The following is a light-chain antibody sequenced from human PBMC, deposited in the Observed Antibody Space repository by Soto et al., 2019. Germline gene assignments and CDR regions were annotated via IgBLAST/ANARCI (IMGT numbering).Light chain of an antibody. CDR1: QSISSY. CDR2: AAS. CDR3: QQSYSTPLWT. J-gene: IGKJ1*01. Sequence: DIQMTQSPSSLSACVGDRVTITCRASQSISSYLNWYQQKPGKAPKLLIYAASSLQSGVPSRFSGSGSGTDFTLTISSLQPEDFATYYCQQSYSTPLWTFGQGTKVEIK. V-gene: IGKV1-39*01.